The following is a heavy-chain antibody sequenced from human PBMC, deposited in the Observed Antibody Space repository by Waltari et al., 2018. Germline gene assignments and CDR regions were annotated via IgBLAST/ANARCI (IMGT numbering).Heavy chain of an antibody. CDR2: IYYSGST. V-gene: IGHV4-30-4*08. J-gene: IGHJ6*03. Sequence: QVQLQESGQGLVKPSQTLSLTCTVSGGSISIGDYYWSWIRQPPGKGLEWIGYIYYSGSTYYNPSLKSRVTISVDTSKNQFSLKLSSVTAADTAVYYCARAAAGTRDYYYYYMDVWGKGTTVTVSS. D-gene: IGHD6-13*01. CDR1: GGSISIGDYY. CDR3: ARAAAGTRDYYYYYMDV.